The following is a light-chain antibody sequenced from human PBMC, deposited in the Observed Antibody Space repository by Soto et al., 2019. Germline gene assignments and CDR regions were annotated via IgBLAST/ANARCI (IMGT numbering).Light chain of an antibody. J-gene: IGKJ5*01. V-gene: IGKV1-39*01. CDR3: QQSYNIPRT. CDR1: QSIRNY. Sequence: SPRAPSPSPLSSSVGDRVTITCRASQSIRNYLNWYQQKPGRAPKLLIYATSDLQSGVPSRFSGSGSGTDFALTISSLQPEDFATYYCQQSYNIPRTFGQGTRLEIK. CDR2: ATS.